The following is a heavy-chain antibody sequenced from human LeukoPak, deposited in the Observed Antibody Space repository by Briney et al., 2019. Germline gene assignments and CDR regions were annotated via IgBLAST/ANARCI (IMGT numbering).Heavy chain of an antibody. CDR1: GFTFSSYG. CDR3: AKEGHGSSLDY. V-gene: IGHV3-30*18. Sequence: GGSLRLTCAASGFTFSSYGMHWVRQAPGKGLEWVAVISYDGSNKYYADSVKGRFTISRDNSKNTLYLQMNSLRAEDTAVYYCAKEGHGSSLDYWGQGTLVTVSS. CDR2: ISYDGSNK. J-gene: IGHJ4*02. D-gene: IGHD6-13*01.